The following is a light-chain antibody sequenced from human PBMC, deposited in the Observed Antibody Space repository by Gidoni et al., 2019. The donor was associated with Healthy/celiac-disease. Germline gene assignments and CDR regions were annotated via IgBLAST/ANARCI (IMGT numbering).Light chain of an antibody. CDR2: DAS. Sequence: DIQMTQSPPSLSASVGDRVTITCQASQDISNYLNWYQQKPGKAPTLLIYDASNLETGVPSRFSGSGSGTEFTFTISSLQPEDIATYYCQQYDNLPLTFGGGTKVEIK. J-gene: IGKJ4*01. CDR3: QQYDNLPLT. CDR1: QDISNY. V-gene: IGKV1-33*01.